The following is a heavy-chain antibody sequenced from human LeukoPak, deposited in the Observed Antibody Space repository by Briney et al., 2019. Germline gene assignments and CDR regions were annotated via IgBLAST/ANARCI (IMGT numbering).Heavy chain of an antibody. J-gene: IGHJ4*02. CDR2: ISAYNGNT. D-gene: IGHD6-19*01. V-gene: IGHV1-18*01. Sequence: ASVKVSCKASGYTFTSYGISWVRQAPGQGLEWMGWISAYNGNTNYAQKLQGGVTMTTDTSTSTAYMELRSLRSDDTAVYYCARDYRYSSGWYQSGGYFDYWGQGTLVTVSS. CDR3: ARDYRYSSGWYQSGGYFDY. CDR1: GYTFTSYG.